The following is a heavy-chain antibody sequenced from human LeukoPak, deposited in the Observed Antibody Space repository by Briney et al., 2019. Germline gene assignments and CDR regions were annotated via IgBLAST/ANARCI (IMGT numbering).Heavy chain of an antibody. Sequence: SETLSLTCTVSGGSISSSSYYWGWIRQPPGKGLEWIGYIYYSGSTNYNPSLKSRVTISVDTSKNQFSLKLSSVTAADTAVYYCARFTGINAPFDPWGQGTLVTVSS. V-gene: IGHV4-61*05. CDR1: GGSISSSSYY. CDR3: ARFTGINAPFDP. J-gene: IGHJ5*02. D-gene: IGHD3-10*01. CDR2: IYYSGST.